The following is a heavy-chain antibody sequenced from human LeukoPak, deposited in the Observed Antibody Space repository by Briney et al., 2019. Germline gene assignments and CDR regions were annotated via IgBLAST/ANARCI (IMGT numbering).Heavy chain of an antibody. CDR3: AKEYMVRGVFDY. CDR1: GFTFSSYG. V-gene: IGHV3-30*18. Sequence: GGSLRLSCAASGFTFSSYGMHWVRQAPGRGLEWVAVISYDGSNKYYADSVKGRFTISRDNSKNTLYLQMNSLRAEDTAVYYCAKEYMVRGVFDYWGQGTLVTVSS. CDR2: ISYDGSNK. J-gene: IGHJ4*02. D-gene: IGHD3-10*01.